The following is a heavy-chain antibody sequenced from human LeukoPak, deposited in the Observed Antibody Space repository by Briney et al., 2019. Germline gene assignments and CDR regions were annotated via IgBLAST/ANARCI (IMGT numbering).Heavy chain of an antibody. Sequence: PGGSLRLSCAASGFTFSNYAMTWVRQAPGKGLEWVSGITDTSFAPFSADSVRGRFTNTRDNSRNTLYLQMDSLRAEDTAVYYCARAGFCSTTTCYNPFDYWGQGTLVTVSS. CDR1: GFTFSNYA. V-gene: IGHV3-23*01. CDR2: ITDTSFAP. CDR3: ARAGFCSTTTCYNPFDY. D-gene: IGHD2-2*01. J-gene: IGHJ4*02.